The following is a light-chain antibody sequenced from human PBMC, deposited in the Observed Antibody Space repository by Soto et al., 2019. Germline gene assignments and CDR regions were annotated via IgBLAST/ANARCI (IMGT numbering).Light chain of an antibody. Sequence: EIVLTQSPATLSLSPGERATLSCRASQSVSSYLAWYQQKPGQAPRLLIYDASNRATGIPARFSGSGSGTDFTRTISSLEPEDFAVYYCQQRSSNWPPVTFGQGTRLEIK. CDR1: QSVSSY. CDR2: DAS. J-gene: IGKJ5*01. CDR3: QQRSSNWPPVT. V-gene: IGKV3-11*01.